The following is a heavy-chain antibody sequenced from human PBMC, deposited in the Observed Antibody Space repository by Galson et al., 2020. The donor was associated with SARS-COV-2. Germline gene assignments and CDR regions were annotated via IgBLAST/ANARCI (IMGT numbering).Heavy chain of an antibody. CDR2: IRSNANSYPT. CDR3: TKDGLT. V-gene: IGHV3-73*01. CDR1: GFIFSDSA. D-gene: IGHD3-9*01. Sequence: GGPLRLSCEPSGFIFSDSAIPWARQTPGQGLEWVGRIRSNANSYPTAYAASVRGRFTISRDDSKSTAFLQINSLKTEDTAVYYCTKDGLTWGQGTLVAVSS. J-gene: IGHJ4*02.